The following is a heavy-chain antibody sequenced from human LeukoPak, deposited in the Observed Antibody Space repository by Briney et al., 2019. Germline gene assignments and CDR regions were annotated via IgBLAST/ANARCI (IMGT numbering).Heavy chain of an antibody. D-gene: IGHD6-13*01. J-gene: IGHJ4*02. CDR2: IYYSGTT. V-gene: IGHV4-59*01. Sequence: SETLSLTCTVSGDSISSYYWSWIRQPPGKGLEWVGYIYYSGTTNYNPSLKSRVTISVDTSKNQFSLKLSSVTAADTAVYYCARGVYIAAAQYGYWGQGTLVTVSS. CDR3: ARGVYIAAAQYGY. CDR1: GDSISSYY.